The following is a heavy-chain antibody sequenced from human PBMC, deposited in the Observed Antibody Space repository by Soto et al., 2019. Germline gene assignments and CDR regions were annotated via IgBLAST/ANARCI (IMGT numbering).Heavy chain of an antibody. D-gene: IGHD6-19*01. J-gene: IGHJ4*02. CDR3: ASGTVAGTDEPAFDY. CDR1: GFTFSSYA. Sequence: GGSLRLSCAASGFTFSSYAMHWVRQAPGKGLEWVAVISYDGSNKYHADSVKGRFTISRDNSKNTLYLQMNSLRAEDTAVYYCASGTVAGTDEPAFDYWGQGTLVTVSS. CDR2: ISYDGSNK. V-gene: IGHV3-30-3*01.